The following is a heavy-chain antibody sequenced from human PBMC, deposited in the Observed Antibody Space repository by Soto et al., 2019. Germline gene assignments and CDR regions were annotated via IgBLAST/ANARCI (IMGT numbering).Heavy chain of an antibody. CDR1: GGSISSSSYY. CDR3: ARVITFGGVIVNYFDY. CDR2: IYYSGST. D-gene: IGHD3-16*02. V-gene: IGHV4-39*01. J-gene: IGHJ4*02. Sequence: SETLSLTCTVSGGSISSSSYYWGWIRQPPGKGLEWIGSIYYSGSTYYNPSLKSRVTISVDTSKNQFSLKLSSVTAADTAVYYCARVITFGGVIVNYFDYWGQGTLVTVSS.